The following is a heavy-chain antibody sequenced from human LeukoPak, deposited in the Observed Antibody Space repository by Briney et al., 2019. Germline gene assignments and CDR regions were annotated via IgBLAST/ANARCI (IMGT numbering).Heavy chain of an antibody. Sequence: GGSLRLSCAASGFTFSSYSMNWVRQAPGKGLEWVSTISGSSTYIYYADSVKGRFTISRDNTKKSLYLQMNSLRVEDTAIYYCARDPVVTAIDFDSWGRGTLVTVSS. CDR3: ARDPVVTAIDFDS. D-gene: IGHD2-21*02. CDR2: ISGSSTYI. CDR1: GFTFSSYS. J-gene: IGHJ4*02. V-gene: IGHV3-21*01.